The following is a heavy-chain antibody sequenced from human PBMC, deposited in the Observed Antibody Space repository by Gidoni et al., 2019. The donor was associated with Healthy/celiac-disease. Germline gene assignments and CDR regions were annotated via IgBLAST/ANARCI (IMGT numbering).Heavy chain of an antibody. CDR3: AKDPRDSSSWYHYFDY. J-gene: IGHJ4*02. V-gene: IGHV3-23*01. CDR1: GFTFSSYA. D-gene: IGHD6-13*01. Sequence: EVQLLESGGGLVQPGGSLRLSCAASGFTFSSYAMSWVRQAPGKGLEWVSAISGSGGSTYYADSVKGRFTISRDNSKNTLYLQMNSLRAEDTAVYYCAKDPRDSSSWYHYFDYWGQGTLVTVSS. CDR2: ISGSGGST.